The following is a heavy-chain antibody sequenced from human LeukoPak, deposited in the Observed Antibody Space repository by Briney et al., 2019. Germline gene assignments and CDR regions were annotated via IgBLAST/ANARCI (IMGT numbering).Heavy chain of an antibody. CDR1: GGSISSSSYY. V-gene: IGHV4-39*07. D-gene: IGHD1-7*01. J-gene: IGHJ3*02. CDR3: ASIPQNYFDAFDI. CDR2: IYHSGST. Sequence: SETLSLTCTVSGGSISSSSYYWGWIRQPPGKGLEWIGSIYHSGSTYYNPSLKSRVTISVDTSKNQFSLKLSSVTAADTAVYYCASIPQNYFDAFDIWGQGTMVTVSS.